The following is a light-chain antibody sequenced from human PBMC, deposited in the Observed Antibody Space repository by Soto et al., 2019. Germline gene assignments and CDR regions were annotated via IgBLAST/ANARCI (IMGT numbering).Light chain of an antibody. J-gene: IGKJ5*01. CDR3: QQYGSSVT. CDR1: QSVSSRY. CDR2: DAS. Sequence: EIVLTKSPAVLALSPGERATLSCGASQSVSSRYLAWYQQKPGLAPRLLIYDASSRATGIPDRFSGSGSGTDFTLTISRLEPEGFAVYYCQQYGSSVTFGQGTRLEIK. V-gene: IGKV3D-20*01.